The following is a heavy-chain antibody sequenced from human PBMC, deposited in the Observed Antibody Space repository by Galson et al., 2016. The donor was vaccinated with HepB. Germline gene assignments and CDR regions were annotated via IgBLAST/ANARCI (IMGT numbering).Heavy chain of an antibody. CDR2: TWHDGSVQ. J-gene: IGHJ4*02. CDR3: AKSFAALRYFDY. V-gene: IGHV3-33*06. CDR1: GFSLNNYG. Sequence: SLRLSCAAPGFSLNNYGMHWVRQAPGKGPEWVALTWHDGSVQYYADSVKGRFTVSRDNSRNTLYLQMNSLRAEDTAVYYCAKSFAALRYFDYWGQGTLITVSS. D-gene: IGHD6-6*01.